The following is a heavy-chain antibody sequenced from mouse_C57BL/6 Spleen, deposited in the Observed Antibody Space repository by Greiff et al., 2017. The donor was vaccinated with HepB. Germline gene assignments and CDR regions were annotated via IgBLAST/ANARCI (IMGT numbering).Heavy chain of an antibody. CDR1: GYSFTTYW. CDR2: INPSSDYT. V-gene: IGHV1-7*01. Sequence: QVQLKQSGAELAKPGASVKLSCKASGYSFTTYWMHWVKQRPGQGLEWIGYINPSSDYTKYNQKFKDKATLTADKSSSTAYMHLSSLTYEDSAVYYCVSGYDAFAYWGQGTLVTVSA. D-gene: IGHD2-2*01. CDR3: VSGYDAFAY. J-gene: IGHJ3*01.